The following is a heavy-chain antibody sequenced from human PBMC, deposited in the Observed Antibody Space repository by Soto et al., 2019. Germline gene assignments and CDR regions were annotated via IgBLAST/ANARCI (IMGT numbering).Heavy chain of an antibody. CDR1: GGSISSYY. D-gene: IGHD3-10*01. CDR3: ARQKEIAITMVRGAPLYFDY. J-gene: IGHJ4*02. CDR2: IYYSGST. V-gene: IGHV4-59*08. Sequence: SETLSLTCTVSGGSISSYYWSWIRQPPGKGLEWIGYIYYSGSTNYNPSLKSRVTISVDTSKNQFSLKLSSVTAADTAVYYRARQKEIAITMVRGAPLYFDYWGQGTLDTVS.